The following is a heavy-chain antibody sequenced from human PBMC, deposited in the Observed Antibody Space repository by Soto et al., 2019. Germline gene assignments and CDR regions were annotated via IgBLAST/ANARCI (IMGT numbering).Heavy chain of an antibody. J-gene: IGHJ4*02. V-gene: IGHV4-30-4*01. D-gene: IGHD1-1*01. CDR3: ASGKGXXGXHYLDN. CDR2: IYYSGST. Sequence: PSETLSLTCTVSGVPISTDDYYWTWIRQPPGKGLEWIGYIYYSGSTYYNWSLKSRVTISIDTSKNQFSLNLSSVTAADTAVYYCASGKGXXGXHYLDNWGQGTLVTVSS. CDR1: GVPISTDDYY.